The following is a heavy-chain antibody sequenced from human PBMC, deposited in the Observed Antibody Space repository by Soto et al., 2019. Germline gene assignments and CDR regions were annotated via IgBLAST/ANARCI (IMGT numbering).Heavy chain of an antibody. D-gene: IGHD1-26*01. CDR2: IIPIFGTA. CDR3: ARAGGYDLRWELRFDY. Sequence: QVQLVQSGAEVKKPGYSVKVSCKASGGTFSSYAISWVRQAPGQGLEWMGGIIPIFGTANYAQKFQGRVTITADESTITAYMELSSLRSEDTAVYYCARAGGYDLRWELRFDYWGQGTLVTVSS. V-gene: IGHV1-69*12. CDR1: GGTFSSYA. J-gene: IGHJ4*02.